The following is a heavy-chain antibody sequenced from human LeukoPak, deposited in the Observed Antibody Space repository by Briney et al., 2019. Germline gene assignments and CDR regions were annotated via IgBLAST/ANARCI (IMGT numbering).Heavy chain of an antibody. CDR2: INPNGGGT. V-gene: IGHV1-2*02. D-gene: IGHD3-10*01. CDR3: ARGYGSGSLDAFAV. Sequence: ASVEVSGKASGYTFTGYYMHWVRQAPGQGLEWRGGINPNGGGTNYAQRFQGRVTMTRDTSFTTAYMDLSRLTSDDTAVYYCARGYGSGSLDAFAVWGQGTMVTVSS. J-gene: IGHJ3*01. CDR1: GYTFTGYY.